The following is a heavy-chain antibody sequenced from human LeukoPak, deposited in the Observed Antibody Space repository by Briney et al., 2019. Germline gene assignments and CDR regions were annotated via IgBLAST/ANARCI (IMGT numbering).Heavy chain of an antibody. D-gene: IGHD3-16*01. J-gene: IGHJ4*02. CDR2: INHGGTT. V-gene: IGHV4-34*01. CDR1: GGPFNGFY. Sequence: SETLSLACAVYGGPFNGFYWSWIRQPPGKGLEWIGEINHGGTTNYNTSLKSRVTISVDTSKNQFSLKLTSVTAADTAVYYCARGGGPPAYYFDFWGQGILVTVSS. CDR3: ARGGGPPAYYFDF.